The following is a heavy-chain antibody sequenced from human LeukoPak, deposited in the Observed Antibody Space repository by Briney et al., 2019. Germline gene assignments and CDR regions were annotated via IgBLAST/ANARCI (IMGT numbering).Heavy chain of an antibody. J-gene: IGHJ4*02. CDR3: AKDRRPDY. CDR2: ISKSGDHT. V-gene: IGHV3-23*01. Sequence: GGSLRLSCAVSGLTFNNYAMSWVRQAPGKGLEWVSAISKSGDHTYYAASAKGRFTIYRDNSKNTQYLQMNSLRAEDTAVYYCAKDRRPDYWGQGTLVTVSS. CDR1: GLTFNNYA.